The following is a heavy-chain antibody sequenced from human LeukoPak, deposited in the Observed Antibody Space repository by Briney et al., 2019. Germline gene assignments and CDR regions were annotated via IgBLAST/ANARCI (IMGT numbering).Heavy chain of an antibody. CDR2: IYTNGRT. Sequence: GSLRLSCVASGFIFKSCGMNWVRQAPGKGLEWVSGIYTNGRTRYADFVNGRFTISRDNSKNTLFLQMHSLRVEDTAVYYCAHLVWGYVGGLDAWGQGTTVTVSS. CDR1: GFIFKSCG. V-gene: IGHV3-23*05. D-gene: IGHD3/OR15-3a*01. J-gene: IGHJ6*02. CDR3: AHLVWGYVGGLDA.